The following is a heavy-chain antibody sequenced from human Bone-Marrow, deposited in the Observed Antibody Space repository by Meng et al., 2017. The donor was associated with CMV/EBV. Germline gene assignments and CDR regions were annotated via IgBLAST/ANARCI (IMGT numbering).Heavy chain of an antibody. CDR1: GYNFPSYG. D-gene: IGHD3-3*01. CDR2: ISAYNGNT. Sequence: ASVKVSCKASGYNFPSYGITWIRQAPGQGLEWMASISAYNGNTNYAQKVQGRVTVTTDTSTSTAYMELRSLRSDDTAVYYCARPYTIFGVVIPGVLDYWGQGTMVTVYS. V-gene: IGHV1-18*01. J-gene: IGHJ4*02. CDR3: ARPYTIFGVVIPGVLDY.